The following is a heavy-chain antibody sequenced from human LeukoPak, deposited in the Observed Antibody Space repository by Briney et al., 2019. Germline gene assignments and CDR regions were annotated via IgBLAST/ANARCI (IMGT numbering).Heavy chain of an antibody. D-gene: IGHD3-22*01. CDR3: AREKIAYYDNSGRGWFDP. CDR2: IYTSGST. Sequence: SETLSLTCTVSGGSISSYYWSWIRQPAGKGLEWIGRIYTSGSTNYNPSLKSRVTISVDTSKKQFSLKLSSVTAADTAVYYCAREKIAYYDNSGRGWFDPWGQGTLVTVSS. V-gene: IGHV4-4*07. J-gene: IGHJ5*02. CDR1: GGSISSYY.